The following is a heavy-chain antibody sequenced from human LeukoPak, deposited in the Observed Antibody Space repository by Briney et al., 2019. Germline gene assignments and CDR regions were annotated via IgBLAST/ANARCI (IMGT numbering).Heavy chain of an antibody. V-gene: IGHV4-34*01. CDR2: INHSGST. CDR1: GGSFSGYY. Sequence: SETLSLTCAVYGGSFSGYYWSWIRQPPGKGLEGIGEINHSGSTNYNPSLKSRVTISVDTSKNQFSLKLSSVTAADTAVYYCAARYYDFWSGYYTGDYWGQGTLVTVSS. D-gene: IGHD3-3*01. CDR3: AARYYDFWSGYYTGDY. J-gene: IGHJ4*02.